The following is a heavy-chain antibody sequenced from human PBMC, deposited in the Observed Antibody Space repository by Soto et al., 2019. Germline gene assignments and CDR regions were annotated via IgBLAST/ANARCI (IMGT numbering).Heavy chain of an antibody. CDR3: ARVAYTGNGNEY. D-gene: IGHD1-1*01. Sequence: EVQLVESGGGLVQPGGSLRLSCVASGFTFRNYWMTWVRQAPGTGLEWVANIKPDGSETTYLDSVKGRFTISRADAENSLYLQMNSLRIEDTAVYYCARVAYTGNGNEYWGQGTLVTVSS. J-gene: IGHJ4*02. V-gene: IGHV3-7*04. CDR2: IKPDGSET. CDR1: GFTFRNYW.